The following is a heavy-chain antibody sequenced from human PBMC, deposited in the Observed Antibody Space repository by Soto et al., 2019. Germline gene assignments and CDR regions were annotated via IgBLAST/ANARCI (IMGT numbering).Heavy chain of an antibody. CDR2: IYYSGST. V-gene: IGHV4-39*01. J-gene: IGHJ4*02. Sequence: ISSSSYYWGWIRQPPGKGLEWIGSIYYSGSTYYNPSLKSRVTISVDTSKNQFSLKLSSVTAADTAVYYCARHSSTVEPLYYFDYWGQGTLVTVS. CDR1: ISSSSYY. D-gene: IGHD4-17*01. CDR3: ARHSSTVEPLYYFDY.